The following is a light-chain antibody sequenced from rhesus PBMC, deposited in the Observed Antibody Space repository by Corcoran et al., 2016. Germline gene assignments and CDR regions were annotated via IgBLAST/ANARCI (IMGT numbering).Light chain of an antibody. CDR1: QGISSY. J-gene: IGKJ3*01. CDR2: KAS. V-gene: IGKV1-25*01. Sequence: DIQMTQSPSSLSASVGDTVTITCRASQGISSYLAWYQQKPGKARKLLIYKASTLQSGVPSRFSGSGSVTDFTLTISSLQPEDFATYYCQQHNSYPFTFGPGTKLDIK. CDR3: QQHNSYPFT.